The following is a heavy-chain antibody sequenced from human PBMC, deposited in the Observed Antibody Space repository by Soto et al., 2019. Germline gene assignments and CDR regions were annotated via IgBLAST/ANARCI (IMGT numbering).Heavy chain of an antibody. V-gene: IGHV4-31*03. CDR1: GGSISSCGYY. CDR3: ARDQYYDFWSGSNYGMDV. Sequence: PSETLSLTCTVSGGSISSCGYYWSWIRQHPGKGLEWIGYIYYSGSTYYNPSLKSRVTISVDTSKNQFSLKLSSVTAADTAVYYCARDQYYDFWSGSNYGMDVWGQGTTVTVSS. CDR2: IYYSGST. D-gene: IGHD3-3*01. J-gene: IGHJ6*02.